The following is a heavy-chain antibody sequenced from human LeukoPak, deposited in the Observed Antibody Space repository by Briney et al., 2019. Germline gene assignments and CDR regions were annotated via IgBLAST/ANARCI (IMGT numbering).Heavy chain of an antibody. J-gene: IGHJ4*02. V-gene: IGHV3-48*01. CDR2: ISSSSSTI. D-gene: IGHD3-22*01. CDR1: GFTFSSYA. Sequence: GGSLRLSCAASGFTFSSYAMSWVRQAPGKGLEWVSYISSSSSTIYYADSVKGRFTISRDNAKNSLYLQMNSLRAEDTAVYYCARERRAGYYDSSGYPDYWGQGTLVTVSS. CDR3: ARERRAGYYDSSGYPDY.